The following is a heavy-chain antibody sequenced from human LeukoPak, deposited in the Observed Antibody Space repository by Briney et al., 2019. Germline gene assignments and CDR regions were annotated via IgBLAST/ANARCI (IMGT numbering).Heavy chain of an antibody. D-gene: IGHD3-10*01. CDR3: ARTTASGNMDV. CDR1: GGSISSYY. CDR2: IYTSGST. V-gene: IGHV4-4*07. Sequence: PSETLSLTCTVSGGSISSYYWSWIRQPAGKGLEWIGRIYTSGSTNYNPSLKSRVTMSVDTSKNQFFLRLSSVTAADTAVYYCARTTASGNMDVWGKGTTVTISS. J-gene: IGHJ6*03.